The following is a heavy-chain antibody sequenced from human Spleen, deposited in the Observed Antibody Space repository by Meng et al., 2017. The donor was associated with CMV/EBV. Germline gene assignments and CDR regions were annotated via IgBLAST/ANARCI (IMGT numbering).Heavy chain of an antibody. Sequence: ASVKVSCKTSGYTFTGYYIPWVRQAPGQGLEWMGWINPMSGDTKYAQKFQGRVTMTRDTSISTASMDLRRLRSDDTAVYYCARLYVTCSGPRCQGDEYYYYGMDVWGHGTTVTVSS. V-gene: IGHV1-2*02. CDR2: INPMSGDT. D-gene: IGHD2-15*01. J-gene: IGHJ6*02. CDR3: ARLYVTCSGPRCQGDEYYYYGMDV. CDR1: GYTFTGYY.